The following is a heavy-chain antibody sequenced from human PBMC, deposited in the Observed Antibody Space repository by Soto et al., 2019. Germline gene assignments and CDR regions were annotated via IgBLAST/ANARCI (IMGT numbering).Heavy chain of an antibody. CDR2: ISYDGSNK. D-gene: IGHD3-16*01. J-gene: IGHJ4*02. CDR3: ARAYEGDYFDY. Sequence: QVQLVESGGGVVQPARSLRLSCAASGFTFSSYAMHWVRQAPGKGLEWVAGISYDGSNKYYADSVKSRFTISRDNSKNTRYLQMNRLRDADTAVYYWARAYEGDYFDYLGQGNLVTVAA. CDR1: GFTFSSYA. V-gene: IGHV3-30-3*01.